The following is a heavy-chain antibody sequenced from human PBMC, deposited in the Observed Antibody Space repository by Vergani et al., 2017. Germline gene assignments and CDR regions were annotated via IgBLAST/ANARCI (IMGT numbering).Heavy chain of an antibody. CDR3: AREGEYCSGGSCLDY. D-gene: IGHD2-15*01. Sequence: QVQLVQSGAEVKKPGASVKVSCKASGYTFTGYYMHWVRQAPGQGLEWMGRIIPILGIANYAQKFQGRVTITADKSTSTAYMELSSLRSEDTAVYYCAREGEYCSGGSCLDYWGQGTLVTVSS. CDR1: GYTFTGYY. V-gene: IGHV1-69*09. CDR2: IIPILGIA. J-gene: IGHJ4*02.